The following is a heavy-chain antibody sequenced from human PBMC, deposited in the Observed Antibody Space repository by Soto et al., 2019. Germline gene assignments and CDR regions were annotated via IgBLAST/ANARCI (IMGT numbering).Heavy chain of an antibody. CDR3: AKDHHCSSTSCYGMDV. D-gene: IGHD2-2*01. CDR1: GFNFSTYG. J-gene: IGHJ6*02. V-gene: IGHV3-30*18. Sequence: PGGSPRLSCAASGFNFSTYGMHWVRQAPGKGLEWVAVISYDGSNKYYADSVKGRFTISRDNSKNTLYLQMNSLRAEDTAVYYCAKDHHCSSTSCYGMDVWGQGTTVTVSS. CDR2: ISYDGSNK.